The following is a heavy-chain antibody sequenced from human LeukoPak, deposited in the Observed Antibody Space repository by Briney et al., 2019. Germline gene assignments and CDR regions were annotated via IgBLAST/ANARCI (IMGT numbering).Heavy chain of an antibody. CDR2: INHSGST. V-gene: IGHV4-34*01. D-gene: IGHD6-13*01. J-gene: IGHJ4*02. Sequence: SETLSLTCAVYGGSFSGYYWSWVRQPPGKGLEWIGEINHSGSTNYNPSPKSRVTISVDTSKNQFSLKLSSVTAADTAVYYCARVWSSSWSFSDYWGQGTLVTVSS. CDR3: ARVWSSSWSFSDY. CDR1: GGSFSGYY.